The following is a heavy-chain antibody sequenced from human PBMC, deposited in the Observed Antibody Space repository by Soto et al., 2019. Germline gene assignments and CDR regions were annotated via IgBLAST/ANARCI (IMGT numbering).Heavy chain of an antibody. V-gene: IGHV3-30*03. CDR2: ISNDGSLQ. CDR3: XXXXXXXXXXTRFDS. J-gene: IGHJ4*02. Sequence: QMQLVESGGDVVQPGRSLRLSCAASTFTFSYYGTHWVRQXPGKGXXXVADISNDGSLQWYADTVKGRFAISRDNSKXXXXXXXXXXXXXXXXXXXXXXXXXXXXXXTRFDSWGQGTLVTVSS. CDR1: TFTFSYYG. D-gene: IGHD2-2*02.